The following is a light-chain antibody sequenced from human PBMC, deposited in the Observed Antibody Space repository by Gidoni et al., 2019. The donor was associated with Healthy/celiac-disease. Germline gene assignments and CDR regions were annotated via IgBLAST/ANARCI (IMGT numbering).Light chain of an antibody. V-gene: IGLV3-1*01. CDR1: KLGDKY. CDR2: QDS. Sequence: SYELTQPPSVSLSPGQTASITCSGDKLGDKYACWYQQKPGQSPVLVIYQDSKRPSGIPERFSGSNSGNTATLTISETQALDEADYYCQAWDSSTVVFGGGTKLTVL. J-gene: IGLJ2*01. CDR3: QAWDSSTVV.